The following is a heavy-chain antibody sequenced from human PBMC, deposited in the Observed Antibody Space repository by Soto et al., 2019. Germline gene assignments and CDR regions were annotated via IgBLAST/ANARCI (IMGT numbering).Heavy chain of an antibody. J-gene: IGHJ4*02. D-gene: IGHD1-26*01. CDR3: ARDKRGRSYAFDY. CDR1: GYTFTSYG. Sequence: QVQLVQSGAEVKKPGASVKVSCKASGYTFTSYGISWVRQAPGQGLEWMGWISAYNGNTNYAQKLQGRDTMTTDTSTSTHYMESSSPRSDDTDVYYCARDKRGRSYAFDYWGQGTLVTVSS. V-gene: IGHV1-18*01. CDR2: ISAYNGNT.